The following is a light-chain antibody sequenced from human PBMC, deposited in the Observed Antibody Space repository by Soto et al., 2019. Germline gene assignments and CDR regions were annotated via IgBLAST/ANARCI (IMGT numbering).Light chain of an antibody. Sequence: EIVLTQSPGTLSLSPGERATLPCRASQSVSSSYLAWYQQKPGQAPRLLIYGASSRATGIPDRFSGSGSGTDVTLTISRLEPEDFAVYYCQQYGSPITFGQGTRLEIK. CDR2: GAS. CDR3: QQYGSPIT. CDR1: QSVSSSY. V-gene: IGKV3-20*01. J-gene: IGKJ5*01.